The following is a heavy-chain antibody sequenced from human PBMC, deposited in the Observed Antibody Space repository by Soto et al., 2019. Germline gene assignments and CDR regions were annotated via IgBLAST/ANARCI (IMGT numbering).Heavy chain of an antibody. D-gene: IGHD2-21*01. J-gene: IGHJ4*02. V-gene: IGHV3-33*01. CDR2: IWYDGSNK. CDR1: GFTFSSYG. Sequence: PGGSLRLSCAASGFTFSSYGMHWVRQAPGKGLEWVAVIWYDGSNKYYADSVKGRFTISRDNSKNTLYLQMNSLRAEDTAVYYCAREVQHNGRFDYWGQGTLVTVSS. CDR3: AREVQHNGRFDY.